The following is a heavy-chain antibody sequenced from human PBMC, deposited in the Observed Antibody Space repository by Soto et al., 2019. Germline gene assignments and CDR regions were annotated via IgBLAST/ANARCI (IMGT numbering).Heavy chain of an antibody. CDR1: GFTFSSYA. Sequence: PGGSLRLSCAASGFTFSSYAMSWVRQAPGKGLEWVSAISGSGGSTYYADSVKGRFTISRDNSKNTLYLQMNSLRAEDTAVYYCAKSALTYGDYGKFDYYYYMDVWGKGTTVTVSS. CDR3: AKSALTYGDYGKFDYYYYMDV. D-gene: IGHD4-17*01. V-gene: IGHV3-23*01. J-gene: IGHJ6*03. CDR2: ISGSGGST.